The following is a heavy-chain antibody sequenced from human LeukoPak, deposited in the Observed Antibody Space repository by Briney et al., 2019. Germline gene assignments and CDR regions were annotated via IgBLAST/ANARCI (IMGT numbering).Heavy chain of an antibody. D-gene: IGHD3-10*01. CDR1: GGSVSSGTYY. CDR2: ISYNENT. Sequence: SETLSLTCTVSGGSVSSGTYYWTWIRQPPGKGLEWIAYISYNENTNYNPSLKSRLTTSLDTSSNQFSLRLSSVTAADTAVYYCAREASLVRGIFITRYGLDVWGKGTTVTVSS. CDR3: AREASLVRGIFITRYGLDV. J-gene: IGHJ6*04. V-gene: IGHV4-61*01.